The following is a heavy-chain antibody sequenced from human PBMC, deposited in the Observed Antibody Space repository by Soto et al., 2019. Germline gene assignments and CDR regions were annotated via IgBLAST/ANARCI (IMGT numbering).Heavy chain of an antibody. D-gene: IGHD3-22*01. Sequence: EVQLVESGGGLVKPGGSLRLSCAASGFTFSSYNINWVRQAPGKGLEWVSSISSSSSYIYYADSVKGRFTISRDNAKNSLYLQMNSLRAEDTAVYYCARDPYYYDSSAYYGYWGQGTLVTVSS. J-gene: IGHJ4*02. CDR1: GFTFSSYN. V-gene: IGHV3-21*01. CDR3: ARDPYYYDSSAYYGY. CDR2: ISSSSSYI.